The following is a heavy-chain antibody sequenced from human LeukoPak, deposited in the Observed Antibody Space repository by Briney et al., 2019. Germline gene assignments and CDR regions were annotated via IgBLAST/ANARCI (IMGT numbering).Heavy chain of an antibody. V-gene: IGHV1-24*01. CDR1: GYTLTELS. D-gene: IGHD3-10*01. J-gene: IGHJ4*02. CDR3: VRAGHHSGSTDELFLPFDY. CDR2: FDPEDGET. Sequence: ASVKVSCKVSGYTLTELSMHWVRQAPGKGLEWMGGFDPEDGETIYAQKFQGRVTMTEDTSTDTAYMELSSLRPEDTAVYYCVRAGHHSGSTDELFLPFDYWGQGTRVTVSA.